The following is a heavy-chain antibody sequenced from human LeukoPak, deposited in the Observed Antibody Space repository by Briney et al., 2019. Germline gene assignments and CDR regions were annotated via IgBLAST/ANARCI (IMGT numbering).Heavy chain of an antibody. V-gene: IGHV3-33*06. D-gene: IGHD3-9*01. CDR1: GFTFNRYG. CDR2: IWNDGSNK. Sequence: GGSLRLSCAASGFTFNRYGIHWVRQAPGKGLEWVAGIWNDGSNKYYADFVKGRFTISRDNSKNTLHLQMNSLKAVDTAVYYYAKDRFPFDDAHYGMDVWGQGTTVTVSS. J-gene: IGHJ6*02. CDR3: AKDRFPFDDAHYGMDV.